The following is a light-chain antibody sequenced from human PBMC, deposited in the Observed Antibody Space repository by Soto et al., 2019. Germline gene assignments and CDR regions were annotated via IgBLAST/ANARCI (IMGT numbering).Light chain of an antibody. Sequence: IQLTQSPSSLSASVGDRVTITCRASQGINNYLAWCQQKPGKAPKLLIYAASTLQSGVPSRFSGSGSGTDFTLTISSLQPEDFATYSCQQHSSYPLIFGGGTKVEIK. CDR2: AAS. V-gene: IGKV1-9*01. CDR3: QQHSSYPLI. CDR1: QGINNY. J-gene: IGKJ4*01.